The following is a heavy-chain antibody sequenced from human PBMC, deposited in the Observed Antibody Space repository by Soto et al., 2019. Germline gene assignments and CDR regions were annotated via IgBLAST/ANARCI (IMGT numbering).Heavy chain of an antibody. D-gene: IGHD4-17*01. CDR2: MSGSTSTK. CDR1: GFTFSNSS. Sequence: ESGGGLVKPGGSLRLSCAASGFTFSNSSMNWVRQAPGKGLEWISYMSGSTSTKYYADSVKGRFTISRDNAKNSLFLQMNSLRDEDTAVYYCARGARRYSDLYYFDYWGQGTLVAVSA. CDR3: ARGARRYSDLYYFDY. J-gene: IGHJ4*02. V-gene: IGHV3-48*02.